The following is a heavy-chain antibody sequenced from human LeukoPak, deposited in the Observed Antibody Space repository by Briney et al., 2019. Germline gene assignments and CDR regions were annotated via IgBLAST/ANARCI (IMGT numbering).Heavy chain of an antibody. V-gene: IGHV1-2*04. J-gene: IGHJ6*02. CDR2: INPNSGGT. D-gene: IGHD6-25*01. CDR3: ARAKYPGISSGYGMDV. Sequence: ASVKVSCKASGYTFTGYYMHRVRQAPGQGLEWMGWINPNSGGTNYAQKFQGWVTMTRDTSISTAYMELSRLRSDDTAVYYCARAKYPGISSGYGMDVWGQGTTVTVSS. CDR1: GYTFTGYY.